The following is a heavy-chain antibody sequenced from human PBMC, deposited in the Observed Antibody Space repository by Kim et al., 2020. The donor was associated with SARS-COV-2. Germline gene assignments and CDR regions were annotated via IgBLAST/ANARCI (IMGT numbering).Heavy chain of an antibody. Sequence: SETLSLTCTVSGGSIISGTYYWGWIRQHPGTDLEWIGYIYYTGTTYYNPSLKSRLTISIDTSKNQFSLKLTSVTAADTAVYYCARLPGDYFSPDFWGQGTLVSVSS. CDR3: ARLPGDYFSPDF. CDR2: IYYTGTT. CDR1: GGSIISGTYY. D-gene: IGHD4-17*01. J-gene: IGHJ4*02. V-gene: IGHV4-31*03.